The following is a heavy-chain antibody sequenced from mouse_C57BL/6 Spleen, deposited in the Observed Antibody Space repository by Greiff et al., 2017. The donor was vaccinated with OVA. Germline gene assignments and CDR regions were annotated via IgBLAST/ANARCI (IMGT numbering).Heavy chain of an antibody. Sequence: QVQLKESGAELVRPGASVTLSCKASGYTFTDYEMHWVKQTPVHGLEWIGAIDPETGGTAYNQKFKGKAILTADKSSSTAYMELRSLTSEDSAVYYCTRWDSDSSGYGYAMDYWGQGTSVTVSS. J-gene: IGHJ4*01. CDR2: IDPETGGT. V-gene: IGHV1-15*01. CDR3: TRWDSDSSGYGYAMDY. CDR1: GYTFTDYE. D-gene: IGHD3-2*02.